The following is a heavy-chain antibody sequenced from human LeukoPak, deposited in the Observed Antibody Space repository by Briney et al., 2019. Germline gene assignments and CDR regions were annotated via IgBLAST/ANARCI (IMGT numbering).Heavy chain of an antibody. Sequence: GGSLRLSCAASGFTFSNYNFYWVRQAPGKGLEWVSSISSTSSYIYYADSVKGRFTISRDNAKNSLYLQMNSLRAEDTAVYYCARALWSGPVYYGMDVRGQGTTVTVSS. V-gene: IGHV3-21*06. CDR2: ISSTSSYI. CDR3: ARALWSGPVYYGMDV. CDR1: GFTFSNYN. J-gene: IGHJ6*02. D-gene: IGHD3-10*01.